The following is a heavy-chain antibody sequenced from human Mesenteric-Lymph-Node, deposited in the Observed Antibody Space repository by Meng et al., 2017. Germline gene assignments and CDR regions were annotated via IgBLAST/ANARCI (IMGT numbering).Heavy chain of an antibody. CDR2: IYYSGST. CDR1: GGSVSSGSYY. CDR3: AREANWNDPGVYYFNY. V-gene: IGHV4-61*01. J-gene: IGHJ4*02. Sequence: VLLQGSGPGPVRPPETRSPTCTVSGGSVSSGSYYWSWIRQPPGKGLEWIGYIYYSGSTNYNPSLKSRVTISVDTSKNQFSLKLSSVTAADTAVYYCAREANWNDPGVYYFNYWGQGTLVTVSS. D-gene: IGHD1-20*01.